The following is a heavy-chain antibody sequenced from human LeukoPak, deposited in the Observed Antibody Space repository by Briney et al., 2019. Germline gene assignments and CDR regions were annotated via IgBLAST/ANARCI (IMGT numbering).Heavy chain of an antibody. J-gene: IGHJ6*02. D-gene: IGHD1-1*01. CDR1: GYTFTSYG. CDR3: ARDKRGTYYYYYYGMDV. V-gene: IGHV1-18*01. Sequence: GASVKVSCKASGYTFTSYGISWVRRAPGQGLEWMGWISAYNGNTNYAQKLQGRVTMTTDTSTSTAYMELRSLRSDDTAVYYCARDKRGTYYYYYYGMDVWGQGTTVTVSS. CDR2: ISAYNGNT.